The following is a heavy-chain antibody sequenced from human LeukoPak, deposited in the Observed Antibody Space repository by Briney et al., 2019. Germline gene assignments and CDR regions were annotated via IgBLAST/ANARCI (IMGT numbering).Heavy chain of an antibody. Sequence: KASQTLSLTRSVSGDAITSGDDYWNWIRQSPGKGLQWIGYIFFTGSTYYNPSLGSRFTISLDAPKNQFSLRLNSVTAADTAVYYCARGDYTVLAGSPFDLWGRGTLVTVSS. CDR3: ARGDYTVLAGSPFDL. J-gene: IGHJ4*02. D-gene: IGHD6-19*01. CDR1: GDAITSGDDY. V-gene: IGHV4-30-4*01. CDR2: IFFTGST.